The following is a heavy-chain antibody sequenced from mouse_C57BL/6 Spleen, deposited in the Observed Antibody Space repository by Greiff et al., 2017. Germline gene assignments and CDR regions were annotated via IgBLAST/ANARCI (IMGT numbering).Heavy chain of an antibody. J-gene: IGHJ1*03. CDR3: ARLYDNGSSYEWYFDV. D-gene: IGHD1-1*01. V-gene: IGHV1-18*01. Sequence: VQLQQSGPELVKPGASVKIPCKASGYTFTDYNMDWVKQSHGKSLEWIGDINPNNGGTIYNQKFKGKATLTVDKSSSTAYMKLRSLTSEDTAVYYGARLYDNGSSYEWYFDVWGTGTTVTVSS. CDR2: INPNNGGT. CDR1: GYTFTDYN.